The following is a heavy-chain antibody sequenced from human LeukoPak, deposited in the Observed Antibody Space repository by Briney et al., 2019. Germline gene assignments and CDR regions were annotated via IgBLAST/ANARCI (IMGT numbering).Heavy chain of an antibody. CDR1: GYTFTGYY. CDR3: ARDRCSSTSCYTGGFDP. J-gene: IGHJ5*02. CDR2: INPNSGGT. V-gene: IGHV1-2*02. D-gene: IGHD2-2*02. Sequence: ASVKVSCKASGYTFTGYYMHWVRQAPGQGLEWMGWINPNSGGTNYAQKFQGRVTMTRDTSISTAYMELSRLRSDDTAVYYCARDRCSSTSCYTGGFDPWGQGTLVTVSS.